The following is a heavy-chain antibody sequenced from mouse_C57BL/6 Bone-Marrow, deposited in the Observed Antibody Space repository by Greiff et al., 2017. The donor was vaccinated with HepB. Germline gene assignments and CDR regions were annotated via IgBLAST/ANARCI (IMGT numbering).Heavy chain of an antibody. Sequence: VKVVESGAELERPGASVKLSCKASGYTFTSYGISWVKQRTGQGLEWIGEIYPRSGNTYYNEKFKVKATLTADKSSSTAYMELRSLTSEDSAVYFCASPPIYYYGSSYFDDWGQGTTLTVSS. CDR3: ASPPIYYYGSSYFDD. CDR1: GYTFTSYG. D-gene: IGHD1-1*01. V-gene: IGHV1-81*01. CDR2: IYPRSGNT. J-gene: IGHJ2*01.